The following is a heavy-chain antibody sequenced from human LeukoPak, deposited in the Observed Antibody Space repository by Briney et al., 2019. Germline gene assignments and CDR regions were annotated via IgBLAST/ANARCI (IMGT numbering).Heavy chain of an antibody. CDR3: ARLGSGSFKSYYYMDV. CDR2: ISAYNGNT. J-gene: IGHJ6*03. V-gene: IGHV1-18*01. CDR1: GYTFTSYG. D-gene: IGHD3-10*01. Sequence: ASVKVSCKASGYTFTSYGISWVRQAPGQGLEWMGWISAYNGNTNYAQKLQGRVTMTTGTSTSTAYMELRSLRSDDTAVYYCARLGSGSFKSYYYMDVWGKGTTVTISS.